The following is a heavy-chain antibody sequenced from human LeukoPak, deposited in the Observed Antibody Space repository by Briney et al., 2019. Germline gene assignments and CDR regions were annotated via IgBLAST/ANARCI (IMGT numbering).Heavy chain of an antibody. CDR3: QRDFMTAAGIH. CDR2: INYDGSDT. D-gene: IGHD6-13*01. Sequence: GGSLRLSCAASGFTFSSYWMHWVCQAPGKGLVWVSGINYDGSDTRYADTVKGRFTISRDNAKNTLYLQMNSLRAEDTAVYYCQRDFMTAAGIHWGQGTLVTVSS. J-gene: IGHJ4*02. V-gene: IGHV3-74*01. CDR1: GFTFSSYW.